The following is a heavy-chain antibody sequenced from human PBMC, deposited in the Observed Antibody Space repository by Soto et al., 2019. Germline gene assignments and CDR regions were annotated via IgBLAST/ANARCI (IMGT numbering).Heavy chain of an antibody. CDR3: ARALGRYFDWSPFDY. V-gene: IGHV4-59*01. D-gene: IGHD3-9*01. Sequence: SETLSLTCTVSGGSINSYYWSWIRQPPGKGLEWIGYIYYSGSTNYNPSLKSRVTISVDTSKNQFSLKLSSVTAADTAVYYCARALGRYFDWSPFDYWGQGTLVTVSS. CDR1: GGSINSYY. CDR2: IYYSGST. J-gene: IGHJ4*02.